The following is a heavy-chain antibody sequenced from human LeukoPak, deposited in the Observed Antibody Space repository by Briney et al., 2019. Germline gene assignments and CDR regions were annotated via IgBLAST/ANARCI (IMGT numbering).Heavy chain of an antibody. CDR2: INPNSGGT. CDR1: GYTFTGYY. D-gene: IGHD2-2*02. J-gene: IGHJ5*02. CDR3: ARDPAPIVVVPAAIKGLNWFDP. V-gene: IGHV1-2*02. Sequence: ASVKVSCKASGYTFTGYYMHWVRQAPGQGLEWMGWINPNSGGTNYAQKFQGRVTMTRDTSISTAYMGLSRLRSDDTAVYYCARDPAPIVVVPAAIKGLNWFDPWGQGTLVTVSS.